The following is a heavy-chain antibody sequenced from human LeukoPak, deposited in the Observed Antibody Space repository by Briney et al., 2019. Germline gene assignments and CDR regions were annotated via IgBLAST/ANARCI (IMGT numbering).Heavy chain of an antibody. CDR3: ARDAYYYDTSAFVVTDC. CDR1: GGSISRYY. V-gene: IGHV4-59*12. J-gene: IGHJ4*02. CDR2: IYYTGST. D-gene: IGHD3-22*01. Sequence: SETLSLTCTVSGGSISRYYWSWIRQPPGKGLEWIAYIYYTGSTYYNPSLNSRVTMSVDTSKNQFSLRLRSVTAADTAIYYCARDAYYYDTSAFVVTDCWGQGTLVT.